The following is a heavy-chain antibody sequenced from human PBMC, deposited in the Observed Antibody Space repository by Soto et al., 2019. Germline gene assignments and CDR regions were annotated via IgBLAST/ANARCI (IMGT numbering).Heavy chain of an antibody. CDR2: IYDSGST. V-gene: IGHV4-30-4*01. CDR3: ARHWALGPPPDY. CDR1: GGSISSGDYY. Sequence: SETLSLTCTVSGGSISSGDYYWSWIRQPPGKGPEWIGYIYDSGSTYYNPSLQSRVTISVDTSKNQFSLNLNSVTAADTAVYYCARHWALGPPPDYWGQGTLVTVSS. J-gene: IGHJ4*02. D-gene: IGHD3-16*01.